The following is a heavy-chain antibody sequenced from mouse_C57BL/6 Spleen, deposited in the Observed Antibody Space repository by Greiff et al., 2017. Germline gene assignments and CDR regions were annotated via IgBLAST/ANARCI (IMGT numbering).Heavy chain of an antibody. D-gene: IGHD2-3*01. J-gene: IGHJ3*01. Sequence: QVQLQQPGAELVRPGSSVKLSCKASGYTFTSYWMHWVKQRPIQGLEWIGNIDPSDSETHYNQKFKDKATLTVDKSSSTAYMQLSSLTSEDSAVYYCARIYDGYYWVAYWGQGTLVTVSA. CDR3: ARIYDGYYWVAY. V-gene: IGHV1-52*01. CDR1: GYTFTSYW. CDR2: IDPSDSET.